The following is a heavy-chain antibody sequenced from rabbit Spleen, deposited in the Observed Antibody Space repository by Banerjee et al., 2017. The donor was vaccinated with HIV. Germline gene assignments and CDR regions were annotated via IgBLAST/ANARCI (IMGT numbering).Heavy chain of an antibody. J-gene: IGHJ4*01. CDR2: IYNGDNGNT. CDR1: GFDFSSNA. V-gene: IGHV1S40*01. D-gene: IGHD6-1*01. CDR3: ARDGAYDDTGYAFTL. Sequence: QSLEESGGDLVKPGASLTLTCTASGFDFSSNAMCWVRQAPGKGLEWIVCIYNGDNGNTDYASWAKGRFTISKTSSTTVTLQMTSLTAADTATYFCARDGAYDDTGYAFTLWGPGTLVTVS.